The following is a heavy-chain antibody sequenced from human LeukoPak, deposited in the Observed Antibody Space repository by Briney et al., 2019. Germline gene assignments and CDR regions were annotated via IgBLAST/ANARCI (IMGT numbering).Heavy chain of an antibody. J-gene: IGHJ3*02. CDR2: IWYDGNNK. V-gene: IGHV3-33*01. CDR3: ARDTYDILTGYYKWAFDI. Sequence: GRSLRLSCAASGFTFSSYGMHWVRQAPGKGLEWVAVIWYDGNNKYYADSVKGRFTISRDNSKNTLYLQMDSLRVEDTGVYYCARDTYDILTGYYKWAFDIWGQGTMVTVSS. CDR1: GFTFSSYG. D-gene: IGHD3-9*01.